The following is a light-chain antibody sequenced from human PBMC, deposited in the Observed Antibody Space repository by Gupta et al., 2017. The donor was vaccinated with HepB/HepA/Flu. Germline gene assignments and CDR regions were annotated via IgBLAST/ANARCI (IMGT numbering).Light chain of an antibody. CDR2: AAS. J-gene: IGKJ4*01. CDR3: QQSHSTPLT. V-gene: IGKV1-39*01. Sequence: DIQMTQSPSSLSASVGDRVTITCRASQSISSYLNWYQQKPGKAPKLLIYAASSLQSGVPSRFSGSGSGTDFTLTISRLQPEDFATYYCQQSHSTPLTFGRGTKVDIK. CDR1: QSISSY.